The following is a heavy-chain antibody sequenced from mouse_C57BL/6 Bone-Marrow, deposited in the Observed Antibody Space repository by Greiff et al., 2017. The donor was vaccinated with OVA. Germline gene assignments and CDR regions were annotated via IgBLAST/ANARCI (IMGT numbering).Heavy chain of an antibody. CDR1: GYTFTDYE. CDR3: TRGDGSSYYYAMDY. Sequence: VQLQQSGAELVRPGASVTLSCKASGYTFTDYEMHWVKQTPVHGLEWIGAIDPETGGTAYNQKFKGKAILTADKSSSTAYMELRSLTSEDSAVYYCTRGDGSSYYYAMDYWGQGTSVTVSS. D-gene: IGHD1-1*01. CDR2: IDPETGGT. J-gene: IGHJ4*01. V-gene: IGHV1-15*01.